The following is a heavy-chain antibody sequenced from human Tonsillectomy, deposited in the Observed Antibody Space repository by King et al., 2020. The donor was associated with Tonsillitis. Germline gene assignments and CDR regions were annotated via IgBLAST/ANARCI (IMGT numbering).Heavy chain of an antibody. Sequence: VQLQESGPGLVKPSETLSLTCTVSGGSISSGGRYWSWIRQHPGKGLEWIGYIYYRGTTYYNPSLRSRVTISVDTNKNQFSLKLNSVTAADTAIYYCARGITFGVVIADFYGLDVWGQGTTVTVSS. CDR2: IYYRGTT. V-gene: IGHV4-31*03. D-gene: IGHD3-16*02. CDR1: GGSISSGGRY. CDR3: ARGITFGVVIADFYGLDV. J-gene: IGHJ6*02.